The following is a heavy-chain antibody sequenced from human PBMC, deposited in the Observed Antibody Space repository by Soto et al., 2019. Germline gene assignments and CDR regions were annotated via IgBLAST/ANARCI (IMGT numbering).Heavy chain of an antibody. CDR3: ARDRYGYSAVGNHNAYDI. Sequence: QVRLQELGPGLVKPSQTLSLTCTVSSGSISSGGYYWSWIRQHPGKGLEWIGHIFYTGSTYYNPSLRSRVTLSVDTSQNQFSLNLRSVTAADTAVYYCARDRYGYSAVGNHNAYDIWGQGTMVTVSS. CDR1: SGSISSGGYY. D-gene: IGHD4-17*01. J-gene: IGHJ3*02. CDR2: IFYTGST. V-gene: IGHV4-31*03.